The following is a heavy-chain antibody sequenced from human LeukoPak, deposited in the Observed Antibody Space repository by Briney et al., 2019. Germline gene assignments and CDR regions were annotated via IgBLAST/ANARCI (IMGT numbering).Heavy chain of an antibody. J-gene: IGHJ2*01. D-gene: IGHD2-21*02. CDR2: IYYSGST. V-gene: IGHV4-39*01. Sequence: SETLSLTCTVSGGSISSSSYYWGWIRQPPGKGLEWIGSIYYSGSTYYNPSLKSRVTISVDTSKNQFSLKLSSVTAADTAVYYCARGRRVTPTRYFDLWGRGTLVTVSS. CDR3: ARGRRVTPTRYFDL. CDR1: GGSISSSSYY.